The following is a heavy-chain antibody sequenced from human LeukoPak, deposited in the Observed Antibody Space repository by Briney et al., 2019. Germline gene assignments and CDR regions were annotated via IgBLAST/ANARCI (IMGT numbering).Heavy chain of an antibody. CDR1: GFTFSSYW. CDR2: ISSSSSYI. CDR3: AREGADYYDSSGYQIYYYYYMDV. Sequence: GGSLRLSCAASGFTFSSYWMSWVRQAPGKGLEWVSSISSSSSYIYYADSVKGRFTISRDNAKNSLYLQMNSLRAEDTAVYYCAREGADYYDSSGYQIYYYYYMDVWGKGTTVTVSS. J-gene: IGHJ6*03. V-gene: IGHV3-21*01. D-gene: IGHD3-22*01.